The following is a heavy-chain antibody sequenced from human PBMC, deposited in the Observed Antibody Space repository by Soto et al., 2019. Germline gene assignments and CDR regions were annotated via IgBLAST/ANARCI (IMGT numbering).Heavy chain of an antibody. V-gene: IGHV1-69*01. CDR1: GGTFSSYA. D-gene: IGHD2-15*01. Sequence: QVQLVQSEAEVKKPGSSVKVSYKAPGGTFSSYAISWVRQAPGQGLEWMGGIIPIFGTAKYAQKFQGRVTITADESTSTGYMELSSLRSEDTAVYYCARSQGGSSSLDIYYYYYYGMDVWGQGTTVTVSS. J-gene: IGHJ6*02. CDR2: IIPIFGTA. CDR3: ARSQGGSSSLDIYYYYYYGMDV.